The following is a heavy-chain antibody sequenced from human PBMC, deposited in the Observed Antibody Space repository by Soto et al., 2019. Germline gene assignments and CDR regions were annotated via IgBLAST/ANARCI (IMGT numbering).Heavy chain of an antibody. D-gene: IGHD6-13*01. CDR1: GFTFSSYA. V-gene: IGHV3-30-3*01. J-gene: IGHJ4*02. Sequence: WSLRLSCAASGFTFSSYAMHWVRQAPGKGLEWVAVISYDGSNKYYADSVKGRFTISRDNSKNTLYLQMNSLRAEDTAVYYCARALDTVYSSPYFDYWGQGTLVTVSS. CDR3: ARALDTVYSSPYFDY. CDR2: ISYDGSNK.